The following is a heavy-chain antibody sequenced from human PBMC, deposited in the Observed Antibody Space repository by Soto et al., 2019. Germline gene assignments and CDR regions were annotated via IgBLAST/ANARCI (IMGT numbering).Heavy chain of an antibody. D-gene: IGHD4-17*01. CDR2: IIPIFGTA. CDR1: GDIFTNYA. J-gene: IGHJ2*01. CDR3: ARVVYGDSSNWYFDL. V-gene: IGHV1-69*13. Sequence: SVKVSCKASGDIFTNYAISWVRQAPGQGLEWMGGIIPIFGTANYAQKFQGRVTIIADESTSTTYMDLSSLRSEDTAIYFCARVVYGDSSNWYFDLWGRGTLVTVSS.